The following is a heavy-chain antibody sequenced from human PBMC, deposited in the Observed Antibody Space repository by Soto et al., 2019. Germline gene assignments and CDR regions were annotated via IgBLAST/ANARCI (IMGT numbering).Heavy chain of an antibody. J-gene: IGHJ6*03. CDR3: ARGNRDYYYYMDV. CDR2: IYRSGST. CDR1: SGSISTSNW. V-gene: IGHV4-4*03. D-gene: IGHD3-10*01. Sequence: QVQLQESGPGLVKPPGTLSLTCAVSSGSISTSNWWSWVRQPPGKGLEWIGEIYRSGSTNYNPSLKSRVTISVDKSKNQFSLKLSSVTAADTAVYYCARGNRDYYYYMDVWGKGTTVTVSS.